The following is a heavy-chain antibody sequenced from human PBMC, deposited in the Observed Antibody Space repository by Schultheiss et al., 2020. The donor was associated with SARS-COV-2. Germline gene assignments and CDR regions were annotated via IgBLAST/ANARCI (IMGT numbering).Heavy chain of an antibody. Sequence: GGSLRLSCAASGFTFSSYAMHWVRQAPGKGLEWVAVISYDGSNKYYADSVKGRFTISRDNAKNSLYLQMNSLRAEDTAVYYCARDWGIAAAGTFQEFDPWGQGTLVTVSS. CDR3: ARDWGIAAAGTFQEFDP. CDR1: GFTFSSYA. V-gene: IGHV3-30*04. CDR2: ISYDGSNK. D-gene: IGHD6-13*01. J-gene: IGHJ5*02.